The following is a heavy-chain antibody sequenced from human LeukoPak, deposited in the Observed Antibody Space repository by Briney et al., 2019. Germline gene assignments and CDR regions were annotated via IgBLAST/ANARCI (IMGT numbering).Heavy chain of an antibody. D-gene: IGHD2/OR15-2a*01. CDR1: GLTVSSNY. Sequence: GGSLRLSCAASGLTVSSNYMSWVRQAPGKGLEWVSVIYSGGSTYYADSVKGRFTISRDNSKNTLYLQMNSLRAEDTAVYYCARGNMDDPIDYWGQGTLVTVSS. CDR2: IYSGGST. CDR3: ARGNMDDPIDY. V-gene: IGHV3-53*01. J-gene: IGHJ4*02.